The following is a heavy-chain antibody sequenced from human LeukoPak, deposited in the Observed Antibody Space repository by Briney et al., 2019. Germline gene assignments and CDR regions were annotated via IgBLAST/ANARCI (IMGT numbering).Heavy chain of an antibody. V-gene: IGHV1-18*01. CDR1: GYTFTSYG. D-gene: IGHD1-26*01. Sequence: GASVKVSCKASGYTFTSYGISWVRQAPGQGLEWMGWISAYNGNTNYAQKLQGRVTMTTDTSTSTAYMELRSLRSDDTAVYYCARVRRVQTWSWDFDIWGQGTMVTVSS. CDR3: ARVRRVQTWSWDFDI. CDR2: ISAYNGNT. J-gene: IGHJ3*02.